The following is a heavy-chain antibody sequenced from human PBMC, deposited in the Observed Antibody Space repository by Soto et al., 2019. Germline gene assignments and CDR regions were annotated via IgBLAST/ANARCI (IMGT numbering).Heavy chain of an antibody. Sequence: QVQLQQWGAGLLKPSEPLSLTCAVYGGSLSGYYWSWIRQPPGKGLEWIGEINHSGSTNYNPSLKSRVTISVDTSENQFSLKLSSVTAADTAVYYCARGGRQWLVWGQGTLVTVSS. D-gene: IGHD6-19*01. CDR1: GGSLSGYY. CDR2: INHSGST. J-gene: IGHJ4*02. CDR3: ARGGRQWLV. V-gene: IGHV4-34*01.